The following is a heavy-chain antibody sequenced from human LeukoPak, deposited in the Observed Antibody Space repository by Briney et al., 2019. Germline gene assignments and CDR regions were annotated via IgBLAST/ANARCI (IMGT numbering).Heavy chain of an antibody. D-gene: IGHD1-26*01. V-gene: IGHV3-13*01. J-gene: IGHJ3*01. CDR1: GFTFSSYD. CDR3: ARGWDLLIGEAFDL. Sequence: GGSLRLSCAASGFTFSSYDMHWVRRATGKGLEWVSAIGTAGDTYYAGSVKGRFTMSRENAKNSLSLHMQRLRAGDTAVYYCARGWDLLIGEAFDLWGQGTMVPVPS. CDR2: IGTAGDT.